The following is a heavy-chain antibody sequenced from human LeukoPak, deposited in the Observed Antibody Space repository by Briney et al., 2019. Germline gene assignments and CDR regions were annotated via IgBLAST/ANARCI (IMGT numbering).Heavy chain of an antibody. V-gene: IGHV3-23*01. CDR3: AKDAVPAAMGEYFFDY. Sequence: GGSLRLSCAASGFTFSSYAMSWVRQAPGKGLEWVSTNRGTNTDHADSVKGRFTISRDSSKNTLYLQMNSLRVEDTAVYYCAKDAVPAAMGEYFFDYWGQGTLVTVSS. CDR1: GFTFSSYA. CDR2: NRGTNT. J-gene: IGHJ4*02. D-gene: IGHD2-2*01.